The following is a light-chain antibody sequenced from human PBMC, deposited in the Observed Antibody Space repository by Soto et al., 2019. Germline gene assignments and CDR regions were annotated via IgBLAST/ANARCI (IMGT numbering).Light chain of an antibody. CDR3: EAWDDSLIGVL. CDR2: EVT. V-gene: IGLV2-14*01. CDR1: SSDVGAYNY. Sequence: QSALTQPASVSGSPGQSITISCTGTSSDVGAYNYVSWYQHHPGKVPKLLIYEVTNRPSGVSDRFSGSKSGNTASLTISGLQAEDEADYYCEAWDDSLIGVLFGGGTKVTVL. J-gene: IGLJ2*01.